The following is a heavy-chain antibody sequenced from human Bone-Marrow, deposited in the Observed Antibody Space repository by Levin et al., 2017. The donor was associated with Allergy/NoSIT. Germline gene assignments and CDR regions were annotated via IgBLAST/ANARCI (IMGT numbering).Heavy chain of an antibody. D-gene: IGHD1-26*01. CDR3: AAIGGGVGVTEGFDF. CDR1: GYTLTEMS. Sequence: GPVKVSCKVSGYTLTEMSMHWVRQAPGKGLQWMGGFYPEDVEPIYAERFQGRVTMTEDTSTETAYMELYSLRSEATAVYYCAAIGGGVGVTEGFDFWGQGTLVTVSS. J-gene: IGHJ4*02. CDR2: FYPEDVEP. V-gene: IGHV1-24*01.